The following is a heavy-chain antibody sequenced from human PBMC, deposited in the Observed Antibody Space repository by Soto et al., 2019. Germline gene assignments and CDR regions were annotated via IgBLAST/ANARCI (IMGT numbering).Heavy chain of an antibody. D-gene: IGHD4-17*01. J-gene: IGHJ6*03. Sequence: SETLSLTCAVSGGSFSGYYWSWIRQPPGKGLEWIGEINHSGSTNYNPSLKSRVTISVDTSKNQFFLKLSSVTAADTAVYYCARPPSTVTTRRPNYYYYMDVWGKGTTVTVSS. CDR2: INHSGST. CDR1: GGSFSGYY. CDR3: ARPPSTVTTRRPNYYYYMDV. V-gene: IGHV4-34*01.